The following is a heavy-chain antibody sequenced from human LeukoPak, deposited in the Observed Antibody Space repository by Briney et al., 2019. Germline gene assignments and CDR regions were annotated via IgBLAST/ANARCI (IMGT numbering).Heavy chain of an antibody. D-gene: IGHD2-2*01. Sequence: GGSLRLSCAASGFTFSSYAMSWVRQAPGKGLEWVSTISGSAGRTSYADSVKGRFTISRDTSKNTLYLQMNSLRADDTAVYYCATKEVPTRRAFDYWGQGTLVTVSS. V-gene: IGHV3-23*01. CDR3: ATKEVPTRRAFDY. CDR2: ISGSAGRT. CDR1: GFTFSSYA. J-gene: IGHJ4*02.